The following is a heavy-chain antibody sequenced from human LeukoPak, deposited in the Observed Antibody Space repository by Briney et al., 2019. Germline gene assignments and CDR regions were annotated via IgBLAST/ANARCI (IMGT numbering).Heavy chain of an antibody. CDR2: IIPMFGTA. Sequence: SVKVSCKASGGTFSSYAITWVRQAPGQGLEWMGGIIPMFGTANYTQKFQDRVTITADESTSTAYMELSSLRSEDTAVYYCARAGYADFWSGYYRSNWFDPWGQGTLVTVSS. CDR3: ARAGYADFWSGYYRSNWFDP. CDR1: GGTFSSYA. J-gene: IGHJ5*02. V-gene: IGHV1-69*13. D-gene: IGHD3-3*01.